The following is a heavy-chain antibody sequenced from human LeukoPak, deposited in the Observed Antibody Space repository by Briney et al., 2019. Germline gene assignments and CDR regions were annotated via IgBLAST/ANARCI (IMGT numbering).Heavy chain of an antibody. V-gene: IGHV1-8*01. J-gene: IGHJ3*02. CDR1: GYTFTSDD. CDR2: MNPNSGNT. D-gene: IGHD3-9*01. Sequence: ASVTVSCKASGYTFTSDDINWVRQATGQDLEWMGWMNPNSGNTGCAQKFQGRVTMTRNIATSTAYMELSSLRSEDTAVYYCARKTYYDILTGYYPAFDIWGQGTVVTVSS. CDR3: ARKTYYDILTGYYPAFDI.